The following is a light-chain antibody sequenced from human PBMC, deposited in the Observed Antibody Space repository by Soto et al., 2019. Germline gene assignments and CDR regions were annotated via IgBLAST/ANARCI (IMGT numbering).Light chain of an antibody. Sequence: QSVLTQPASVSGSPGQSITISCTGTSSDVGGYNLVSWYQQHPDKAPKLVIYEGSKRPSGVSSRFSGSKSGNTASLTISGLQAEDEAEYNCCSYADSNTYVVFGGGTKLTVL. CDR3: CSYADSNTYVV. V-gene: IGLV2-23*01. CDR1: SSDVGGYNL. J-gene: IGLJ2*01. CDR2: EGS.